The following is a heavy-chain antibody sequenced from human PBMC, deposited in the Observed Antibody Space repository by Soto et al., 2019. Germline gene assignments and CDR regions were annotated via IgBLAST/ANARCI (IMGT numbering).Heavy chain of an antibody. V-gene: IGHV3-23*01. Sequence: GGSLSLSCAASGFTFSSYAMSWVRQAPGKGLEWVSAISGSGGSTYYADSVKGRFTISRDNSKNTLYLQMNSLRAEDTAVYYWAKDGPAGIYYYYSGMAVGGKGTTVTVPS. CDR2: ISGSGGST. D-gene: IGHD1-1*01. CDR3: AKDGPAGIYYYYSGMAV. CDR1: GFTFSSYA. J-gene: IGHJ6*04.